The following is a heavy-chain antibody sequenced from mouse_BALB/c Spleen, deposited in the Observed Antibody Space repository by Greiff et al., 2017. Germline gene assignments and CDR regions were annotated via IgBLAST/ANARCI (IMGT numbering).Heavy chain of an antibody. CDR3: ARTHYGNYAWFAY. Sequence: VQLQQSGPGLVQPSQSLSITCTVSGFSLTSYGVHWVRQSPGKGLEWLGVIWSGGSTDYNAAFISRLSISKDNSKSQVFFKMNSLQANDTAIYYCARTHYGNYAWFAYWGQGTLVTVSA. CDR1: GFSLTSYG. D-gene: IGHD2-1*01. CDR2: IWSGGST. V-gene: IGHV2-2*02. J-gene: IGHJ3*01.